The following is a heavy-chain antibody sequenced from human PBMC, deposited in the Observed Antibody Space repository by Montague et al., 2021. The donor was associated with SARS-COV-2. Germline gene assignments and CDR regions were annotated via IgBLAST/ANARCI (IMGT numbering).Heavy chain of an antibody. CDR1: GFPFDDYG. J-gene: IGHJ4*02. D-gene: IGHD3-10*01. V-gene: IGHV3-20*03. CDR3: ARDVEGFGELQVDY. CDR2: INWNGGST. Sequence: SLSFSASGFPFDDYGMSWVRQAPGKGLEWVSGINWNGGSTGYADSVKGRFTISRDNAKNSLYLQMNSLRAEDTALYYCARDVEGFGELQVDYWGQGTLVTVSS.